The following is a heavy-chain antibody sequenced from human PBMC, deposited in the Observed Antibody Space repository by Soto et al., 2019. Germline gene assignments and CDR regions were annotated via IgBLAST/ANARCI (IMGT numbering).Heavy chain of an antibody. CDR1: GYTFTDYG. V-gene: IGHV1-18*01. Sequence: VASVKVSCKASGYTFTDYGISWVRQAPGQGLEWMGWISGYNGNTKYAQKFQGRVTMTTDTPTNTAYMELRSLRSDDTAVYYCARDREYYYDSSGNYYYHYGLDVWGQGTTVTVS. CDR2: ISGYNGNT. J-gene: IGHJ6*02. CDR3: ARDREYYYDSSGNYYYHYGLDV. D-gene: IGHD3-22*01.